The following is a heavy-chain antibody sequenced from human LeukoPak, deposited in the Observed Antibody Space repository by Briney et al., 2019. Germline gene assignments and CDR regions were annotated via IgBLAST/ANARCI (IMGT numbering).Heavy chain of an antibody. V-gene: IGHV4-39*07. Sequence: SETLSLTCTVSGGSISSSSYYWGWIRQPPGKGLEWIGSIYYSGSTYYNPSLKSRVTISVDTSKNQFSLKLSSVTAADTAVYYCASTKYYDYVWGSYRSSDAFDIWGQGTMVTVSS. D-gene: IGHD3-16*02. J-gene: IGHJ3*02. CDR2: IYYSGST. CDR1: GGSISSSSYY. CDR3: ASTKYYDYVWGSYRSSDAFDI.